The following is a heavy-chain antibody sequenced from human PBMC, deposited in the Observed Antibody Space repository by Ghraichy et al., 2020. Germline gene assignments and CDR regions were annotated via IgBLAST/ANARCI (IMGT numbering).Heavy chain of an antibody. Sequence: SQTLSLTCAVYGGSFSGYYWSWIRQPPGKGLEWIGEINHSGSTNYNPSLKSRVTISVDTSKNQFSLKLSSVTAADTAVYYCARYCSGGSCFNYYYGMDVWGQGTTVTVFS. D-gene: IGHD2-15*01. J-gene: IGHJ6*02. CDR1: GGSFSGYY. CDR2: INHSGST. V-gene: IGHV4-34*01. CDR3: ARYCSGGSCFNYYYGMDV.